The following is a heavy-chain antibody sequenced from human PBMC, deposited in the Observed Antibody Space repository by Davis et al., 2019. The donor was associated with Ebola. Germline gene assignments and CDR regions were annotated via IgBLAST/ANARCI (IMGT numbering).Heavy chain of an antibody. CDR1: GFTFSSYS. CDR3: ATKGGGKPFDP. V-gene: IGHV3-21*04. J-gene: IGHJ5*02. CDR2: ISSSSSYI. Sequence: GESLKISCAASGFTFSSYSMNWVRQAPGKGLEWVSSISSSSSYIYYADSVKGRFTISRDNAKNTLYLQMNSLRAEDTAVYYCATKGGGKPFDPWGQGTLVTVSS. D-gene: IGHD3-16*01.